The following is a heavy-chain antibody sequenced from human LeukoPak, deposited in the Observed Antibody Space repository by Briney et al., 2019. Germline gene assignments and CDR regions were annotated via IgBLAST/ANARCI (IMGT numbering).Heavy chain of an antibody. J-gene: IGHJ4*02. Sequence: LSLTCTVSGGSISSGGYYWSWIRQHPGKGLEWIGYIYYSGSTYYNPSLKSRVTISVDTSKNQFSLKLSSVTAADTAVYYCARGGVSRGDGYNFDYWGQGTLVTVSS. CDR3: ARGGVSRGDGYNFDY. D-gene: IGHD5-24*01. CDR1: GGSISSGGYY. CDR2: IYYSGST. V-gene: IGHV4-31*03.